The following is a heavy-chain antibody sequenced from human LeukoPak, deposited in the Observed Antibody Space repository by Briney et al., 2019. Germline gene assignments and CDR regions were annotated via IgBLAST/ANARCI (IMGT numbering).Heavy chain of an antibody. V-gene: IGHV3-30*01. J-gene: IGHJ6*03. D-gene: IGHD3-3*01. CDR3: ARDKNYDVWSPLYYYYMDV. CDR2: ISYDGSNK. CDR1: GFTFSRYA. Sequence: GGSLRLSCAASGFTFSRYAMHWVRQAPGKGLKWVAFISYDGSNKYYADSVKGRFTISRDNSKNTLYLQMNSLRAEDTAVYYCARDKNYDVWSPLYYYYMDVWGKGTTVTVSS.